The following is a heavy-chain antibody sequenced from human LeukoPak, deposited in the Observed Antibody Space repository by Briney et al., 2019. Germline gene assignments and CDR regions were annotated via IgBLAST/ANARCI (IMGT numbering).Heavy chain of an antibody. V-gene: IGHV4-39*01. CDR1: DGSISSSSYY. CDR3: ARQRAVAGTVRDFDY. Sequence: SETLSLTCTVSDGSISSSSYYWGWIRQPPGKGLEWIGSIYYSGSTYYNPSLKSRVTISVDTSKNQFSLKLSSVTAADTAVYYCARQRAVAGTVRDFDYWGQGTLVTVSS. CDR2: IYYSGST. J-gene: IGHJ4*02. D-gene: IGHD6-19*01.